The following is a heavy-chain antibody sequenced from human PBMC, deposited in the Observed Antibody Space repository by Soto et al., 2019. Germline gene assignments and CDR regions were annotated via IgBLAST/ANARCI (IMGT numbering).Heavy chain of an antibody. J-gene: IGHJ6*02. V-gene: IGHV1-3*01. CDR1: GYTFTSYA. CDR2: INADNGNT. Sequence: GASVKVSCKASGYTFTSYAMHWVRQAPGQRLEWMGWINADNGNTKYAQKFQGRVTMTTDTSTSTAYMELRSLRSDDTAVYYCARVEYCSGGSCYYYYYYYGMDVWGQGTTVTVSS. D-gene: IGHD2-15*01. CDR3: ARVEYCSGGSCYYYYYYYGMDV.